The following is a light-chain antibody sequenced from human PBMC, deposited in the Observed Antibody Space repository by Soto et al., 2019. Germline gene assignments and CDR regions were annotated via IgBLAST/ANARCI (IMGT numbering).Light chain of an antibody. Sequence: QSVLTQPPSLSGSPGQSVTISCTGTSSDIGAYDYVSWFQQHPGKAPKLIIYEVDNRPSGVSNRFSGSKSGNTASLTISGLHEDDEDYYCCSSSASNNREVFGTGTKVTVL. CDR3: SSSASNNREV. J-gene: IGLJ1*01. CDR2: EVD. V-gene: IGLV2-14*01. CDR1: SSDIGAYDY.